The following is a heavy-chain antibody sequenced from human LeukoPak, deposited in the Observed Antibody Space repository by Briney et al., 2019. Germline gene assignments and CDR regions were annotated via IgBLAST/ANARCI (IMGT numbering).Heavy chain of an antibody. CDR2: IWYDGSKQ. V-gene: IGHV3-30*02. J-gene: IGHJ4*02. Sequence: PGGSLRLSCAASGFTFRSYGMHWVRQAPGKGLEWVAFIWYDGSKQYYGDSVKGRFTISRDNSKNMLYLEMHSLRAEDTAIYYGAIFTIPFTFGEIWILDYWGEGTLVTVSS. CDR3: AIFTIPFTFGEIWILDY. CDR1: GFTFRSYG. D-gene: IGHD3-10*01.